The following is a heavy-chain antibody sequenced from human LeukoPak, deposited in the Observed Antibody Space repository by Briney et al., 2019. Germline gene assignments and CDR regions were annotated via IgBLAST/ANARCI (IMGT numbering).Heavy chain of an antibody. CDR1: GYSFISYW. CDR2: IYPGGSDT. V-gene: IGHV5-51*01. J-gene: IGHJ4*02. CDR3: ARLTNPYNWNYVVFDY. D-gene: IGHD1-7*01. Sequence: GESLKISCKGSGYSFISYWIGWVRQMPGKGLEWVGIIYPGGSDTRYSPSFQGQVTISADKSISTAYLQWSSLKASDTAMYYCARLTNPYNWNYVVFDYWGQGTLVTVSS.